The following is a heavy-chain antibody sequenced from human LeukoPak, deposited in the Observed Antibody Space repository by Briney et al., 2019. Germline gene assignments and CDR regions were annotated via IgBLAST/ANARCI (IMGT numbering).Heavy chain of an antibody. CDR3: AKIWYSGWSSGN. CDR1: GFTFSNHG. J-gene: IGHJ4*02. V-gene: IGHV3-23*01. D-gene: IGHD1-26*01. CDR2: ISRDAGAT. Sequence: GGSLRLSCAASGFTFSNHGMTWVRQAPGRGLEWVSAISRDAGATFYADSVKGRLTISRDNSKNTLWLEMNSLRAEDTAIYYCAKIWYSGWSSGNWGQGTLVTVSS.